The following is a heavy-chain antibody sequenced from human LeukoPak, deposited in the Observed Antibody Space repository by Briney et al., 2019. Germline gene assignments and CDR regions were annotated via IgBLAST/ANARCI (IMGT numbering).Heavy chain of an antibody. Sequence: SETLSLTCTVSGGSIRSYYWSWIRQPPGKGLEWIGYIYYSGSTNYNPSLKSRVTISVDTSKNQFSLKLSSVTAADTAVYYCARDNAGQWELLGFDYWGQGTLVTVSS. J-gene: IGHJ4*02. CDR3: ARDNAGQWELLGFDY. CDR1: GGSIRSYY. D-gene: IGHD1-26*01. V-gene: IGHV4-59*12. CDR2: IYYSGST.